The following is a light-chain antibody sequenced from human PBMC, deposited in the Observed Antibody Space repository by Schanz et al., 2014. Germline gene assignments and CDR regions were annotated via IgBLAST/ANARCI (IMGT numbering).Light chain of an antibody. V-gene: IGKV3-11*01. CDR2: DAS. J-gene: IGKJ4*01. Sequence: DILLTQSPATLSLSPGERATLSCRASQSVGRSLAWYQQQPGQAPRLLIYDASNSATGITARFSGSGSGTDFTLTISSLETEDFAEYYCQQYSKSPLTSGGGTKVES. CDR1: QSVGRS. CDR3: QQYSKSPLT.